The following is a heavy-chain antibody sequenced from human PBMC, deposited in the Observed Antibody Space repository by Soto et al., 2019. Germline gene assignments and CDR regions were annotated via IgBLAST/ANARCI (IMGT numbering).Heavy chain of an antibody. CDR2: IWYDGSNK. V-gene: IGHV3-33*06. CDR3: ANQPASIITLDY. D-gene: IGHD2-2*01. J-gene: IGHJ4*03. CDR1: GFTVSSYG. Sequence: PGGSLRLSCAASGFTVSSYGMHWVRQAPGKGLEWVAVIWYDGSNKYYADSVKGRFTIYRDNSKNTLYLQINSLRDDDSVVYYCANQPASIITLDYRGQGTPVTVSS.